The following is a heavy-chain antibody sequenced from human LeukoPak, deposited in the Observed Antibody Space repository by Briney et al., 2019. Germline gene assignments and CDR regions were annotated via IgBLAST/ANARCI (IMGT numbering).Heavy chain of an antibody. D-gene: IGHD3-9*01. CDR1: GYTFTSYG. CDR3: ARGSPNYDILTGYTQHYYYYYSMDV. Sequence: ASVKVSCKASGYTFTSYGISWVRQAPGQRLEWMGWINAGNGNTKYSQKFQGRVTITRDTSASTAYMELSSLRSEDTAVYYCARGSPNYDILTGYTQHYYYYYSMDVWGQGTTVTVSS. J-gene: IGHJ6*02. CDR2: INAGNGNT. V-gene: IGHV1-3*01.